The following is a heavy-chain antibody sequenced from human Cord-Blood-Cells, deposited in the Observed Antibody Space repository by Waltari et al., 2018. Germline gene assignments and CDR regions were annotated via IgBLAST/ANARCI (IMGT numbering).Heavy chain of an antibody. D-gene: IGHD3-3*01. Sequence: QLQLQESGPGLVKPSETLSLTCTVPGGSISSSSYYWVWIRQPPGKGLEWIGSIYYSVGTYPNPSLKSRVTISVDTSKNQFSLKLSYVTAADTAVYYCASRLGSGYDYWGQGTLVTVSS. CDR3: ASRLGSGYDY. J-gene: IGHJ4*02. CDR1: GGSISSSSYY. CDR2: IYYSVGT. V-gene: IGHV4-39*01.